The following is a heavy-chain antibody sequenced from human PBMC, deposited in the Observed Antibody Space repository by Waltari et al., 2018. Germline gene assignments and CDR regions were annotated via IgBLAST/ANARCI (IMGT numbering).Heavy chain of an antibody. CDR3: ARLALGFFDY. CDR1: GYSFAGYW. Sequence: EVQLVQSGAEVKKPGESLIISCPGSGYSFAGYWIGWVRQVPGEGLEWMGNIYPGDSDYRYSPSFRGQVTVSADRATNTAYLQWNNLQASDTAIYYCARLALGFFDYWGQGTLVTVSS. J-gene: IGHJ4*02. V-gene: IGHV5-51*01. CDR2: IYPGDSDY. D-gene: IGHD3-16*01.